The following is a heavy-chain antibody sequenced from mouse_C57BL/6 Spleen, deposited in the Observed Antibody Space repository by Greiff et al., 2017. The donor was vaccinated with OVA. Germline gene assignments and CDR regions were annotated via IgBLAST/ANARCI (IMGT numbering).Heavy chain of an antibody. J-gene: IGHJ4*01. CDR2: ISYDGSN. D-gene: IGHD2-2*01. Sequence: DVQLQESGPGLVKPSQSLSLTCSVPGYSITSGYYWNWIRQFPGNKLEWMGYISYDGSNNYNPSLKNRISITRDTSKNPFFLKLKSVTTEDTATYYCARGDDGYDGAMDYWGQGTSVTVSS. CDR3: ARGDDGYDGAMDY. CDR1: GYSITSGYY. V-gene: IGHV3-6*01.